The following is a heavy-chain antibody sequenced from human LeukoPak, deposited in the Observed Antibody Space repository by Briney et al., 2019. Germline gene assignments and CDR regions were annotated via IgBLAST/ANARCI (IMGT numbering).Heavy chain of an antibody. Sequence: ASVKVSCKASGYTFTGYYMHWVRQAPGQGLEWMGWINPNSGGTNYAQKFQGRVTMTRDTSISTAYMELSRLRSDDTAVYYGARGIWFGELSRGRFDPWGQGTLVTVSS. J-gene: IGHJ5*02. CDR2: INPNSGGT. D-gene: IGHD3-10*01. V-gene: IGHV1-2*02. CDR1: GYTFTGYY. CDR3: ARGIWFGELSRGRFDP.